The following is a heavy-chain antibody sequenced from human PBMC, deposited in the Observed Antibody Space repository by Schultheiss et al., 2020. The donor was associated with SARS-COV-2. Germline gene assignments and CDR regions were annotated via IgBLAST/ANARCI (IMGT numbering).Heavy chain of an antibody. D-gene: IGHD6-19*01. CDR2: IYYSGST. Sequence: SETLSLTCSVSGGSFSSYYWSWIRQPPGKGLEWIGYIYYSGSTNYNPSLKSRVTISVDTSKNQFSLKLTSLTAADTAVYYCARGRYSSGWCDYWGQGTLVTVSS. V-gene: IGHV4-59*12. CDR1: GGSFSSYY. J-gene: IGHJ4*02. CDR3: ARGRYSSGWCDY.